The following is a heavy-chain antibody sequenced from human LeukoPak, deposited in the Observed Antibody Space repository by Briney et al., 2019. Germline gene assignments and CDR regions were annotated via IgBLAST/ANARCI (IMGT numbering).Heavy chain of an antibody. CDR2: INHNGST. CDR1: GGSFSGYY. V-gene: IGHV4-34*01. J-gene: IGHJ4*02. D-gene: IGHD3-3*01. Sequence: SETLSLTCAVYGGSFSGYYWSWIRQPPGKGLEWIGEINHNGSTNYNPSLKSRVTISVDTSKNQFSLKLSSVTAADTAVYYCARGPPRITIFGVVTRHYFDYWGQGTLVTVSS. CDR3: ARGPPRITIFGVVTRHYFDY.